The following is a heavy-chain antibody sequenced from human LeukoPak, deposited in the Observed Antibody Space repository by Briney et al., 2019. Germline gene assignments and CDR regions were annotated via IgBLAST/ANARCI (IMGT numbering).Heavy chain of an antibody. D-gene: IGHD3-22*01. CDR2: ISWDGGST. CDR3: AKDPYDSSGYVFDY. V-gene: IGHV3-43D*03. Sequence: GGSLRLSCAASGFTFDDYAMHWVRQAPGKGLEWVSLISWDGGSTYYADSVKGRFTISRDNSKNSLYLQMNSLRAEDTALYYCAKDPYDSSGYVFDYWGQGTLVTVSS. CDR1: GFTFDDYA. J-gene: IGHJ4*02.